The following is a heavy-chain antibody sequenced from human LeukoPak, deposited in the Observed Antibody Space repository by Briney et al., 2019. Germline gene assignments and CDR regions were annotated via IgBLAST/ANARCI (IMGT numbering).Heavy chain of an antibody. J-gene: IGHJ3*02. CDR2: INHSGST. CDR1: GGSFSGYY. Sequence: SETLSLTCAVYGGSFSGYYWSWIRQPPGKGLEWIGEINHSGSTNYNPSLKSRVTISVDTSKNQFSLKLSSVTAADTAVYYCARAMYEIVVVITIFWGRGDAFDIWGQGTMVTVSS. V-gene: IGHV4-34*01. D-gene: IGHD3-22*01. CDR3: ARAMYEIVVVITIFWGRGDAFDI.